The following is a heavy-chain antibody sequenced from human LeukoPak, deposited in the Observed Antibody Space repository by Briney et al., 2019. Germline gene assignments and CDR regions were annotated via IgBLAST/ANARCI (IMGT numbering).Heavy chain of an antibody. V-gene: IGHV3-23*01. CDR1: GFTFSTYA. Sequence: SGGSLRLSCAASGFTFSTYAMSWVRQAPGKGLECVSSISGSGGTTSYADSVKGRFTISRDNSKNTLYLQMNSLRAEDTAVYYCAKSLYGGNDVWGRGTTVTVSS. CDR2: ISGSGGTT. D-gene: IGHD2-8*01. CDR3: AKSLYGGNDV. J-gene: IGHJ6*02.